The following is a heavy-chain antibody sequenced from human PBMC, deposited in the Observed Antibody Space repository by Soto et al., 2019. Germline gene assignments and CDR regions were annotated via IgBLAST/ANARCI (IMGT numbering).Heavy chain of an antibody. J-gene: IGHJ5*02. CDR2: MNPNSGNT. V-gene: IGHV1-8*01. D-gene: IGHD6-13*01. Sequence: ASVKVSCKASGYTFTSYDINWVRQATGQGLEWMGWMNPNSGNTGYAQKFQGRVTMTRNTSISTAYMELSSLRSEDTAVYYCARLLPDIAGSSWTLNPWGQGTLVTVSS. CDR3: ARLLPDIAGSSWTLNP. CDR1: GYTFTSYD.